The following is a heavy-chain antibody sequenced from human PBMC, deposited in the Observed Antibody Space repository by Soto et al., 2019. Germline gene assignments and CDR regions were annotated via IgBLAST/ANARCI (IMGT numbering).Heavy chain of an antibody. CDR1: GFTFSGSA. D-gene: IGHD6-19*01. Sequence: GGSLRLSCAASGFTFSGSAMHWVRQASGKGLEWVGRIRSKANSYVTAYAASVKGRFTISRDDSKNTAYLQMNSLKTEDTAVYYCTRHDEQWLVTYYYYYGMDVWGQGTTFTVPS. CDR2: IRSKANSYVT. J-gene: IGHJ6*02. CDR3: TRHDEQWLVTYYYYYGMDV. V-gene: IGHV3-73*01.